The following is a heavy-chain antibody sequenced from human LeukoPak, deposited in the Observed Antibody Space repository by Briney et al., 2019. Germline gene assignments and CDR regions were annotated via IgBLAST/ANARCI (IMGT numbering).Heavy chain of an antibody. CDR1: GFTFSSYW. CDR3: AKSGVSAAGHFFDY. V-gene: IGHV3-30*02. CDR2: IWYGGSNK. J-gene: IGHJ4*02. D-gene: IGHD6-13*01. Sequence: LPGGSLRLSCAASGFTFSSYWMSWVRQAPGKGLEWVAVIWYGGSNKYYADSVKGRFTISRDNSKNTLYLQMNSLRAEDTAVYYCAKSGVSAAGHFFDYWGQGTLVTVSS.